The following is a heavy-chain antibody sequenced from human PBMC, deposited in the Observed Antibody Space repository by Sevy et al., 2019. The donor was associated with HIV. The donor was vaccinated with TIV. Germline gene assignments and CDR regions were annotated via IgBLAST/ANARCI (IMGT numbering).Heavy chain of an antibody. J-gene: IGHJ4*02. CDR1: GGSVSSSGYY. CDR3: ARQGGIVDRAFDF. D-gene: IGHD2-21*01. Sequence: SETLSLTCTVSGGSVSSSGYYWGWIRQPPGKGLEWVGNVVYSGSADYNPSLKSRATISVDTSKNQFSLKVKSVTAADTAVYYCARQGGIVDRAFDFWGQGTLVTVSS. V-gene: IGHV4-39*01. CDR2: VVYSGSA.